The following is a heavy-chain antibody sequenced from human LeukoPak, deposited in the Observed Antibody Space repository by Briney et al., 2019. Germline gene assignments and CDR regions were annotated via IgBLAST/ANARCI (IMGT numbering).Heavy chain of an antibody. CDR3: ARSSVSETFGSGFHGGAFDY. CDR2: IYPGDSDP. Sequence: GESLKISCKGTGYSFTTYWIGWVRQMPGKGLEWMGIIYPGDSDPRYSPSFQGQVTISADKSITTAYLQWNSLKASDTAMYYCARSSVSETFGSGFHGGAFDYWGQGTLVTVSS. D-gene: IGHD3-22*01. CDR1: GYSFTTYW. V-gene: IGHV5-51*01. J-gene: IGHJ4*02.